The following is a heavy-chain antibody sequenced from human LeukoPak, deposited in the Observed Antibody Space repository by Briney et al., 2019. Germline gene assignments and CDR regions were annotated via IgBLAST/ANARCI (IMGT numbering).Heavy chain of an antibody. J-gene: IGHJ6*04. CDR3: ARLIAGAYYYYGMDV. CDR2: IIPIFGTA. D-gene: IGHD2-15*01. CDR1: GGTFSSYA. Sequence: ASVKVFCKASGGTFSSYAISWVRQAPGQGLEWMGGIIPIFGTANYAQKFQGRVTITADKSTSTAYMELSSLRSEDTAVYYCARLIAGAYYYYGMDVWGKGTTVTVSS. V-gene: IGHV1-69*06.